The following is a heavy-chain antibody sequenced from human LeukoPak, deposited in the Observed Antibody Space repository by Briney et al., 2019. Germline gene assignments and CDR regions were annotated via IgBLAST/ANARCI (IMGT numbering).Heavy chain of an antibody. D-gene: IGHD4-17*01. V-gene: IGHV1-18*01. CDR1: GYTFTSYG. J-gene: IGHJ6*03. CDR3: AKTTVTSEEYFYYYMDV. CDR2: IITYNGNT. Sequence: ASVKVSCKTSGYTFTSYGLSWVRQAPGQGLEWMGCIITYNGNTYYSQKLQGRVTMTTDTSTSTAYMELRSLRSDDTAVYYCAKTTVTSEEYFYYYMDVWGKGTTVTVSS.